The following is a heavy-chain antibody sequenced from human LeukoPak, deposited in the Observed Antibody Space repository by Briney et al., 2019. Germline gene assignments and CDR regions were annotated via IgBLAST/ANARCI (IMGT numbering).Heavy chain of an antibody. D-gene: IGHD3-22*01. CDR1: GGSISSYY. Sequence: PSGTLSLTCTVSGGSISSYYWSWIRQPPGKGLEWIGYIYTSGSTNYNPSLKSRVTISVDTSKNQFSLKLSSVTAADTAVYYCARHGTYYYDSSGALDYWGQGTLVTVSS. CDR2: IYTSGST. V-gene: IGHV4-4*09. J-gene: IGHJ4*02. CDR3: ARHGTYYYDSSGALDY.